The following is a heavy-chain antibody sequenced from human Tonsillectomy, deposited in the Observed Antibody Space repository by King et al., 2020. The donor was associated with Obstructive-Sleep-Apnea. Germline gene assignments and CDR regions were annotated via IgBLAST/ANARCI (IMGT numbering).Heavy chain of an antibody. J-gene: IGHJ4*02. CDR2: ISGSGGST. D-gene: IGHD3-22*01. CDR3: AKGNYYDSSGYYSDY. V-gene: IGHV3-23*04. Sequence: VQLVESGGGLVHPGGSLRLSCAASGFTFNSYAMSWVRQAPGKGLEWVSAISGSGGSTYYADSVKGRFTISRDNSKKTLYLQMNSLRAEDTAVYYSAKGNYYDSSGYYSDYWGQGTLVTVSS. CDR1: GFTFNSYA.